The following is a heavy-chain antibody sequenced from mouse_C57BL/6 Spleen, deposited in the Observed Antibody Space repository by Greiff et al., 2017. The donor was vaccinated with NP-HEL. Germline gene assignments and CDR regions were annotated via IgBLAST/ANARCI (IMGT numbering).Heavy chain of an antibody. Sequence: DVMLVESGGGLVKPGGSLKLSCAASGFTFSSYAMSWVRQTPEKRLEWVATISDGGSYTYYPDNVKGRFTISRDNAKNNLYLQMSHLKSEDTAMYYCARGGLDYFDYWGQGTTLTVSS. D-gene: IGHD2-13*01. J-gene: IGHJ2*01. V-gene: IGHV5-4*03. CDR2: ISDGGSYT. CDR3: ARGGLDYFDY. CDR1: GFTFSSYA.